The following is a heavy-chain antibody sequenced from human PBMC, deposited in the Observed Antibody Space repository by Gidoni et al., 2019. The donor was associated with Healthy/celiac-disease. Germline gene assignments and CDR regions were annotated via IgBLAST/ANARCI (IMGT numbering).Heavy chain of an antibody. CDR3: AREDWPEQFGDYDFWKEGYYYGMDV. Sequence: QVQLQESGPGLVKPSETLSLTCTVSGGSISSSYLSWIRHPAGKGLEWIGRIYTSGSTNYNPSLKSRVTMSVDTSKNQFSLKLSSVTTADTAVYYCAREDWPEQFGDYDFWKEGYYYGMDVWGQGTTVTVSS. D-gene: IGHD3-3*01. CDR2: IYTSGST. V-gene: IGHV4-4*07. CDR1: GGSISSSY. J-gene: IGHJ6*02.